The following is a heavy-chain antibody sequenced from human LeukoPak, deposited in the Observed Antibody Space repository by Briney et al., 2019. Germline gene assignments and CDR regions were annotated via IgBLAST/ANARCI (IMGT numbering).Heavy chain of an antibody. CDR3: AKDYYGSRSYYSPRGSFDY. Sequence: GGSLRLSSAASRFTFSSYGMHWVRQAPGKGLVWVTDISYDGSNKYYTDSVKGRFTIVRDNSKNTLYLQMNSLRAEDTAVYYCAKDYYGSRSYYSPRGSFDYWGQGTLATVSS. J-gene: IGHJ4*02. CDR1: RFTFSSYG. V-gene: IGHV3-30*18. CDR2: ISYDGSNK. D-gene: IGHD3-10*01.